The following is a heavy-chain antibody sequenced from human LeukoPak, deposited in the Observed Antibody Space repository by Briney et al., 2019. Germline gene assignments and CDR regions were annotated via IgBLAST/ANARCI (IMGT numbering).Heavy chain of an antibody. J-gene: IGHJ4*02. CDR2: ISSSGST. Sequence: SQTLSLTCTVSGDSVSSGDYYWSWIRQPAGKGLEWIGRISSSGSTNYNPSLKSRVTISVDTSKNQFSLKLSSVTAADTAVYYCARVGHDSSGYYFDYWGQGTLVTVSS. D-gene: IGHD3-22*01. CDR1: GDSVSSGDYY. CDR3: ARVGHDSSGYYFDY. V-gene: IGHV4-61*02.